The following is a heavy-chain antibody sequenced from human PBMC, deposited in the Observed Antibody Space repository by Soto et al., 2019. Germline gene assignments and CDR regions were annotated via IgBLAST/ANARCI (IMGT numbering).Heavy chain of an antibody. D-gene: IGHD6-25*01. CDR2: IIPIFGTA. Sequence: SVKVSCKASGGTFSSYAISWVRQAPGQGLEWMGGIIPIFGTANYAQKFQGRVTITADKSTSTAYMELSSLRSEDTAVYYCARDLDSGANYYYGMDVWGQGTTVTVSS. V-gene: IGHV1-69*06. CDR1: GGTFSSYA. J-gene: IGHJ6*02. CDR3: ARDLDSGANYYYGMDV.